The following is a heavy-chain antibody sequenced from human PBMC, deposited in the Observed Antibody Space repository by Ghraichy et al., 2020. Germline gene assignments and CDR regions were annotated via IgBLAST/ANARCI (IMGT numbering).Heavy chain of an antibody. J-gene: IGHJ4*02. Sequence: GGSLRLSCAASGFTFSNYWMSWVRQAPGKGLEWVANIKEDGSEKNCVDSVKGRFTISRDNARNSLYLQMNSLRAEDTAVYYCARDWYYDSSVTKWGDYWGQGTLVTVSS. V-gene: IGHV3-7*01. CDR3: ARDWYYDSSVTKWGDY. D-gene: IGHD3-22*01. CDR1: GFTFSNYW. CDR2: IKEDGSEK.